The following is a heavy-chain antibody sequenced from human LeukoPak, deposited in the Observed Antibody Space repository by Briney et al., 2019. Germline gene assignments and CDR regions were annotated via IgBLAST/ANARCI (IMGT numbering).Heavy chain of an antibody. D-gene: IGHD1-20*01. J-gene: IGHJ4*02. CDR1: GYTFTSYY. CDR2: INPSGGST. CDR3: ARELTGSNDFDY. V-gene: IGHV1-46*01. Sequence: ASGKVSCKASGYTFTSYYMHWVRQAPGQGLEWMGIINPSGGSTSYAQKFQGRVTITRDTSTSTVYMKLSSLRSEDTAVYYCARELTGSNDFDYWGQGTLVTVSS.